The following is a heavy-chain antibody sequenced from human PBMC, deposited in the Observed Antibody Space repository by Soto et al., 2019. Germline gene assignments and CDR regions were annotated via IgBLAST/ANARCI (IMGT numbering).Heavy chain of an antibody. V-gene: IGHV3-11*01. CDR1: GFTFSDYQ. CDR3: ARDLRQLLSHNYYYYYLDV. D-gene: IGHD2-2*01. CDR2: IGSSGLSV. Sequence: QVHLVESGGGLVKPGGSLRLSCAASGFTFSDYQMSWIRQAPGKGLEWVSYIGSSGLSVYYEDSVKGRLTISRDNANNSLYVEMNSLRAEDSAVYYCARDLRQLLSHNYYYYYLDVWGKGTTVSVSS. J-gene: IGHJ6*03.